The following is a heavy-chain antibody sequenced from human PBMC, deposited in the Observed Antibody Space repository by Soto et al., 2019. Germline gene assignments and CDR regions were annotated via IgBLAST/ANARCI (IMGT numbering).Heavy chain of an antibody. D-gene: IGHD3-22*01. CDR1: GGTPSNSA. V-gene: IGHV1-69*01. CDR3: XXXXIVVVGSRXYXXXXV. J-gene: IGHJ6*02. CDR2: IIPVFGLV. Sequence: QVHLLLQSGAEVKKPGSSVKVSCKASGGTPSNSAISWVRQAPGQGLEWMGGIIPVFGLVKYAQNFQGRVTITADESTNTVYMELSSLRPEDTAVXXXXXXXIVVVGSRXYXXXXVWGQ.